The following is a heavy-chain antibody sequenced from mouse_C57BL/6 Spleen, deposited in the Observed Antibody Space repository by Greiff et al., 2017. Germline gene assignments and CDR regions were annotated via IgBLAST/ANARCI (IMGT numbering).Heavy chain of an antibody. CDR2: IHPNSGST. J-gene: IGHJ2*01. Sequence: QVQLKQPGAELVKPGASVKLSCKASGYTFTSYWMHWVKQRPGQGLEWIGMIHPNSGSTNYNEKFKSKATLTVDKSSSTAYMQLSSLTSEDSAVYYCARDGYDYDGDYWGQGTTLTVSS. D-gene: IGHD2-4*01. CDR3: ARDGYDYDGDY. CDR1: GYTFTSYW. V-gene: IGHV1-64*01.